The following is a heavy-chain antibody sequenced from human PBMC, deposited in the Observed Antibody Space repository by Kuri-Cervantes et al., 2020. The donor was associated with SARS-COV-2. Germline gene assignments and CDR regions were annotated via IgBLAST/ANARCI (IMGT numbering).Heavy chain of an antibody. J-gene: IGHJ3*02. D-gene: IGHD2-21*02. CDR2: IGASGDYI. CDR3: ARDYKVGTACAFDI. Sequence: GGSLRLSCAASGFTFNSYSVNWVRQAPGKGPEWVSSIGASGDYIKYADSVKGRFTISRDNGKNSVYLQMSRLRAEDTAVYYCARDYKVGTACAFDIWGQGTMVTVSS. CDR1: GFTFNSYS. V-gene: IGHV3-21*01.